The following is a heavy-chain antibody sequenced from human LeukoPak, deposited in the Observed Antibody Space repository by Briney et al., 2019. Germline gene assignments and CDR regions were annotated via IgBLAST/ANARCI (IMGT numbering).Heavy chain of an antibody. CDR3: TGGSSGYPDY. J-gene: IGHJ4*02. CDR1: GFTFGDYA. Sequence: GGSLRLSCTASGFTFGDYAMSWFRQAPGKGLEWVGFIRSKAYGGTTEYAASVKGRFTISRDDSKTIAYLQMNSLKIDDTAVYYCTGGSSGYPDYWGQGTLVTVSS. V-gene: IGHV3-49*03. CDR2: IRSKAYGGTT. D-gene: IGHD3-22*01.